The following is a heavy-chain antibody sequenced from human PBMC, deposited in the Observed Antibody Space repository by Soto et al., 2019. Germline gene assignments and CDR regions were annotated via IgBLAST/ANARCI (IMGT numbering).Heavy chain of an antibody. J-gene: IGHJ4*02. Sequence: QVQLVQSGAEVKKPGSSVKVSCKASGGTFSSYIINWVRQAPGQGLEWMGRLIPVLGITNYAQKFQDRVTITADRSTTTACMELSSLRSEDTAVYYCARASLEMATVSDFWGQGTLVTVSS. V-gene: IGHV1-69*02. CDR3: ARASLEMATVSDF. CDR2: LIPVLGIT. CDR1: GGTFSSYI. D-gene: IGHD4-17*01.